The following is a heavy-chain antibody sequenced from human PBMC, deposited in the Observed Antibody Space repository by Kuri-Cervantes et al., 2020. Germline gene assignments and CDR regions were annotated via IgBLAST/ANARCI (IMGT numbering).Heavy chain of an antibody. V-gene: IGHV4-34*01. CDR3: ARVEADCSSTSCGGSWFDP. CDR1: GGSFSGYY. J-gene: IGHJ5*02. CDR2: INHSGST. D-gene: IGHD2-2*01. Sequence: SETLSLTCAVYGGSFSGYYWSWIRQPPGKGLEWIGEINHSGSTNYNPSLKSRVTISVDTSKNQFSLKLSSVTAADTAVYYCARVEADCSSTSCGGSWFDPWGQGTLVTVSS.